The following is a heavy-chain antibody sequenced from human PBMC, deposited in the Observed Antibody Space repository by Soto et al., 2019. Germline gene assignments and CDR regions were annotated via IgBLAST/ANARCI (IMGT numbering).Heavy chain of an antibody. CDR2: ISAYNGNT. J-gene: IGHJ5*02. V-gene: IGHV1-18*01. D-gene: IGHD2-15*01. CDR3: ARVVLSRSWAWFDP. CDR1: GYTFTSYG. Sequence: ASVKVSCKASGYTFTSYGISWVRQAPGQGLEWMGWISAYNGNTNYAQKLQGRVTMTTDTSTSTAYMELRSLRSDDTAVYYCARVVLSRSWAWFDPWGQGTLVTVSS.